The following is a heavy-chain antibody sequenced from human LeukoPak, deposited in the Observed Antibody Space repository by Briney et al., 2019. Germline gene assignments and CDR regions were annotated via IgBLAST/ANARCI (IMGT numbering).Heavy chain of an antibody. CDR3: ARDGNPWNLDV. V-gene: IGHV4-59*12. D-gene: IGHD1-14*01. Sequence: SKTLSLTCTVSGGSISPYYWTWIRQSPGKALEWIGYMYYSGGTSYNPSLKSRVTMSVDTSKNQFSLQLSSVTAADTAVYYCARDGNPWNLDVWGRGTLVTVSS. CDR1: GGSISPYY. CDR2: MYYSGGT. J-gene: IGHJ2*01.